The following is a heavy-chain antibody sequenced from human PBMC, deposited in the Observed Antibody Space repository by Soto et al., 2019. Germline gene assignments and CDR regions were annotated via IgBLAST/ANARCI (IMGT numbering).Heavy chain of an antibody. Sequence: GSLRLSCAASGFTFSSYAMSWVRQAPGKGLEWVSAISGSGGSTYYADSVKGRFTVSRDNSKNTLYLQMNSLRAEDTAVYYCAPLRYFDWLLSPWGQGTLVTVSS. CDR1: GFTFSSYA. J-gene: IGHJ5*02. CDR3: APLRYFDWLLSP. D-gene: IGHD3-9*01. CDR2: ISGSGGST. V-gene: IGHV3-23*01.